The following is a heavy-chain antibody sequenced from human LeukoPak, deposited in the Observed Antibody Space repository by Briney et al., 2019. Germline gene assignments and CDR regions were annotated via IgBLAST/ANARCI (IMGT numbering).Heavy chain of an antibody. CDR3: AREPLPIAVAGIDI. V-gene: IGHV4-38-2*02. J-gene: IGHJ3*02. CDR2: IYHSGST. D-gene: IGHD6-19*01. Sequence: PSETLSLTCTVSGYSISSGYYWGWIRQPPGKGLEWIGSIYHSGSTYYNPSLKSRVTISVDTSKNQFSLKLSSVTAADTAVYYCAREPLPIAVAGIDIWGQGTMVTVSS. CDR1: GYSISSGYY.